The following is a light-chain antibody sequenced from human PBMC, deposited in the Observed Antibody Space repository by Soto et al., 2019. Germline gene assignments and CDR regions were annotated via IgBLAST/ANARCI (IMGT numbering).Light chain of an antibody. Sequence: DVVLTQSPLSLTVTLGQPSSISFSSTQILVYSDGIAYFSWFQQRPGRSPRRLIYKVSNRDSGVPARFSGSGSGTDFALKISRVEADDVGVYYCMQATHWPITFGQGTRLEIK. J-gene: IGKJ5*01. V-gene: IGKV2-30*01. CDR1: QILVYSDGIAY. CDR3: MQATHWPIT. CDR2: KVS.